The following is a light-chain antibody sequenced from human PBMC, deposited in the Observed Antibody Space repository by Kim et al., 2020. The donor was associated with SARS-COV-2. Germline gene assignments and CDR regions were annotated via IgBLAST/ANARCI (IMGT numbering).Light chain of an antibody. V-gene: IGKV1-39*01. CDR1: QSISSY. CDR2: AAS. Sequence: DIQMTQSPSSLSASVGDRVTITCRASQSISSYLNWYQQKPGKAPKLLFYAASSLQSGVPSRFSGSGSGTDFTLTISSLQPEDFATYYCQQSYSTLTFGGGTKVDIK. J-gene: IGKJ4*01. CDR3: QQSYSTLT.